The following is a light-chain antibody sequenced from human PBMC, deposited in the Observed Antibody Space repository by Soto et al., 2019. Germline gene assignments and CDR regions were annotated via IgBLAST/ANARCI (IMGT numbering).Light chain of an antibody. J-gene: IGKJ4*01. CDR3: QQYNFYPLT. V-gene: IGKV1-5*03. CDR1: HNISIW. Sequence: DLQMNPSPFTLSATLSHRVNITCRASHNISIWLAWYQQKPGKAPKLLISKASTLENEVPSRFSGSGSGTEFTLTISTLQPDDFASYYCQQYNFYPLTFRGGTKVDIK. CDR2: KAS.